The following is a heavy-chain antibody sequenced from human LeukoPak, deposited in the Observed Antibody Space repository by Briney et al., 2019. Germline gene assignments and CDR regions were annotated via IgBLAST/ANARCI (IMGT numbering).Heavy chain of an antibody. CDR3: SGLAIYDILT. CDR1: GFTFSSYA. J-gene: IGHJ5*02. D-gene: IGHD3-9*01. Sequence: GGSLRLSCAASGFTFSSYAMHWVRQAPGKGLEWVAVISYDGSNKYYADSVKGRFTISRDNSKNTLYLQMNSLRAEDTAVYYCSGLAIYDILTWGQGTLVTVSS. CDR2: ISYDGSNK. V-gene: IGHV3-30-3*01.